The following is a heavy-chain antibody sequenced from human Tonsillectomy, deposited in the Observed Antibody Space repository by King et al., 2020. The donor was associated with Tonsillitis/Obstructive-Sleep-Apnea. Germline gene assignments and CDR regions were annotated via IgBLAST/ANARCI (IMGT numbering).Heavy chain of an antibody. V-gene: IGHV3-13*04. CDR2: IGTAGDT. CDR3: ARGYGGFAPPFDY. J-gene: IGHJ4*02. CDR1: GFTFSSYD. Sequence: VQLVESGGGLVQPGGSLRLSCAASGFTFSSYDMHWVRQATGKGLEWVSAIGTAGDTYYPGSVKGRFTISRENAKNSLYLQMNSLRAGDTAVYYCARGYGGFAPPFDYWGQGTLVTVSS. D-gene: IGHD1-26*01.